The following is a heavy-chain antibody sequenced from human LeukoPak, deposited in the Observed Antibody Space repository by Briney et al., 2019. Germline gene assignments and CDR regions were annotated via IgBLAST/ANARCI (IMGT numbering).Heavy chain of an antibody. CDR3: ARGRPPSGYDFSY. CDR1: GGSFSGYY. V-gene: IGHV4-34*01. D-gene: IGHD5-12*01. CDR2: INHSGRT. J-gene: IGHJ4*02. Sequence: PSETLSPTCAVHGGSFSGYYWSWIGQPPGKGLEGIGEINHSGRTNYNQSLKGRVTISVDTAKNQFSLKLSSVTAADTAVYYCARGRPPSGYDFSYWGQGTLVTVSS.